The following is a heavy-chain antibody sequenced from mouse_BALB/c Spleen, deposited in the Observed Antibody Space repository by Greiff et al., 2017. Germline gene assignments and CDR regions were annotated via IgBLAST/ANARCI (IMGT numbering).Heavy chain of an antibody. J-gene: IGHJ1*01. V-gene: IGHV5-4*02. CDR3: ARGSYGYFDV. CDR1: GFTFSDYY. Sequence: EVQRVESGGGLVKPGGSLKLSCAASGFTFSDYYMYWVRQTPEKRLEWVATISDGGSYTYYPDSVKGRFTISRDNAKNNLYLQMSSLKSEDTAMYYCARGSYGYFDVWGAGTTVTVSS. CDR2: ISDGGSYT.